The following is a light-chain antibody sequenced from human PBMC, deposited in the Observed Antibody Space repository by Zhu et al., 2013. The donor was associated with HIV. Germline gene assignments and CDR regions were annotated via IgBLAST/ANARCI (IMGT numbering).Light chain of an antibody. CDR1: QGISKY. V-gene: IGKV1-27*01. CDR2: GAS. Sequence: DIQMTQSPSSLSASVGDRVTITCRASQGISKYLAWYQQKPGKVPKLLIYGASTLQSGIPSRFSGSGSGTDFTLSISSLQPEDVATYYCQQYGTYPWTFGRGTRV. J-gene: IGKJ1*01. CDR3: QQYGTYPWT.